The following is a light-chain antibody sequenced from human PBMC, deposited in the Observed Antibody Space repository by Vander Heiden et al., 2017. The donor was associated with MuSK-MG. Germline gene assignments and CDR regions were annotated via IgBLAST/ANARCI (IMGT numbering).Light chain of an antibody. Sequence: EIVLTQSPGTLSLSPGERATLSCRASQSVSSSYLAWYQQKPGQAPRLLIYGASSRDTGIPDRFSGSGSGTDFTLTISRLEPEDFAVYYCQQYGSYSFGHGTKVXIK. CDR2: GAS. J-gene: IGKJ3*01. V-gene: IGKV3-20*01. CDR3: QQYGSYS. CDR1: QSVSSSY.